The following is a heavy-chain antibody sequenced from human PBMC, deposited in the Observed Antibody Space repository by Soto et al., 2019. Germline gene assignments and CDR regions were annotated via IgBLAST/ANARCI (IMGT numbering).Heavy chain of an antibody. D-gene: IGHD3-10*01. J-gene: IGHJ2*01. V-gene: IGHV3-23*01. CDR1: GFTFINYA. Sequence: EVQLLESGGGLVQRGGSLRLSCAGSGFTFINYAMNWVRQAPGKGLEWVSTISGGGDAPFFADSVRGRFTISRDNSKNTVTLQMNNLGVDDTAVYFCARKVPGSTSRPDYWYFDLWGRGTLVTVSS. CDR2: ISGGGDAP. CDR3: ARKVPGSTSRPDYWYFDL.